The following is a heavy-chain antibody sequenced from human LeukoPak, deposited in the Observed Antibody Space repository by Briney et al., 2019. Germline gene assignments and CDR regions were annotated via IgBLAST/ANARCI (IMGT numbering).Heavy chain of an antibody. CDR3: AEGYDSSGYYNIDY. Sequence: GGSLRLSCAASGFTFSSYGMHWVRQAPGKGLEWVAVISYDGSNKYYADSVKGRFTISRDNSKNTLYLQMNSLRAEDTAVYYCAEGYDSSGYYNIDYWGQGTLVTVSS. J-gene: IGHJ4*02. CDR1: GFTFSSYG. V-gene: IGHV3-30*18. CDR2: ISYDGSNK. D-gene: IGHD3-22*01.